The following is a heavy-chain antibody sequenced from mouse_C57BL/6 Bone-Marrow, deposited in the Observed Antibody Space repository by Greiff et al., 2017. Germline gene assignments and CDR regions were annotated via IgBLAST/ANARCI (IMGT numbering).Heavy chain of an antibody. V-gene: IGHV5-16*01. Sequence: EVKLMESEGGLVQPGSSMKLSCTASGFTFSDYYMAWVRQVPEKGLEWVANINYDGSSTYYLDSLKSRFIISRDNAKNMLYLQMSSLKSEDTATYYCAREDSSGWDWGQGTTLTVSS. CDR2: INYDGSST. CDR3: AREDSSGWD. CDR1: GFTFSDYY. J-gene: IGHJ2*01. D-gene: IGHD3-2*02.